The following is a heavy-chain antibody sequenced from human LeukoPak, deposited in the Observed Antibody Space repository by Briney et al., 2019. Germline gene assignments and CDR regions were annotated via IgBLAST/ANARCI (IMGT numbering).Heavy chain of an antibody. CDR3: ASLLGATTAIDY. V-gene: IGHV3-30*03. Sequence: GESLRLSCAASGFIFSNYAIHWVRQAPGKGLEWVAAVSYDGNLQHYADAVKGRFTVSRDNSKNTLYLQMNSLRAEDTAVYYCASLLGATTAIDYWGQGTLVTVSS. CDR2: VSYDGNLQ. D-gene: IGHD1-26*01. J-gene: IGHJ4*02. CDR1: GFIFSNYA.